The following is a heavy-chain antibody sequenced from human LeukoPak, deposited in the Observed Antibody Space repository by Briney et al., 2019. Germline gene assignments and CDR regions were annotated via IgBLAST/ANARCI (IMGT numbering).Heavy chain of an antibody. D-gene: IGHD5-12*01. J-gene: IGHJ4*02. Sequence: GGSLRLSCAASGFTFSTYWMIWVRQAPGKGLEWVANIKIDGSEKYYVDSVKGRFTISRDNAKNSLYLQMNSLRVEDTAVYYCARGVDIVATIWDYWGQGTLVTVSS. CDR2: IKIDGSEK. CDR3: ARGVDIVATIWDY. V-gene: IGHV3-7*03. CDR1: GFTFSTYW.